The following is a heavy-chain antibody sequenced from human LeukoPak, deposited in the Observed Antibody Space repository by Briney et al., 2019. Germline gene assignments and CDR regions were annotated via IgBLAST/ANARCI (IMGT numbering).Heavy chain of an antibody. J-gene: IGHJ4*02. D-gene: IGHD3-22*01. Sequence: PSETLSLTCAVSGGSISSSNWWSWVRQPPGKGLEWIGEIYHSGSTNYNPSLKSRVTISVDKSKNQFSLKLSSVTAADTAVYYCARDGYYYDSSGYYSFDYWGQGTLVTVSS. V-gene: IGHV4-4*02. CDR2: IYHSGST. CDR1: GGSISSSNW. CDR3: ARDGYYYDSSGYYSFDY.